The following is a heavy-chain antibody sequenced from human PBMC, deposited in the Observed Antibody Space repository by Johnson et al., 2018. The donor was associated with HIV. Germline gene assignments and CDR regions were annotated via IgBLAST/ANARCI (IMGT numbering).Heavy chain of an antibody. Sequence: VQLVESGGGLVQPGGSLRLSCAASGLIFSRSWIHWVRQAPGKGLVWVSRTNSDGSTTNYADSVKGRFTISRDKAKNTLYLQMNSLRVEDTAVYYCARDQGVWAARPEDAFDVWGQGTMVTVSS. CDR3: ARDQGVWAARPEDAFDV. J-gene: IGHJ3*01. D-gene: IGHD6-6*01. CDR1: GLIFSRSW. V-gene: IGHV3-74*01. CDR2: TNSDGSTT.